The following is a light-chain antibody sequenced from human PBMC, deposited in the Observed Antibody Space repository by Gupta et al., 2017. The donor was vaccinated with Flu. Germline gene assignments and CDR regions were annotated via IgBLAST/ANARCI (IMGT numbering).Light chain of an antibody. CDR2: DAS. CDR1: QSVSSY. Sequence: PGERATLSCRASQSVSSYLAWYQQKPGQAPRLLIYDASNRATGIPARFSGSGSGTDFTLTISSLEPEDFAVYYCQQRSNWPPTFGGGTKVEIK. V-gene: IGKV3-11*01. CDR3: QQRSNWPPT. J-gene: IGKJ4*01.